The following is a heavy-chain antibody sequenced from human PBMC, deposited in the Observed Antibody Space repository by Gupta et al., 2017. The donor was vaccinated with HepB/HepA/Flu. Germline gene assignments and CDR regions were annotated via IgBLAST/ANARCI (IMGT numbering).Heavy chain of an antibody. CDR1: GFPFKNYW. J-gene: IGHJ4*02. CDR3: VGSGSYSS. V-gene: IGHV3-74*01. CDR2: INSDGSVR. D-gene: IGHD1-26*01. Sequence: DVQLTESGGGLVQPGGSLRLSCAASGFPFKNYWMTWVRQVPGKELVWVSHINSDGSVRHYADSVKGRFTISRDNAKNTLYLQMNSLTDDDTAVYHCVGSGSYSSWGQGTLVTVSS.